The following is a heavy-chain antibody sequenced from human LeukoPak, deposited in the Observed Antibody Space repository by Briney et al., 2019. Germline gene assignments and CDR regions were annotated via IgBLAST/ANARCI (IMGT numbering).Heavy chain of an antibody. J-gene: IGHJ4*02. CDR3: ASAPGYSSSSNFDY. CDR2: IYYSGSI. D-gene: IGHD6-13*01. CDR1: GGSISDHF. Sequence: SETLSLTCTVSGGSISDHFWSWIRQPPGKGLEWIGYIYYSGSINYNPSLKSRVTISIDTSKIQFSLTLSSVTAADTAVYYCASAPGYSSSSNFDYWGQGTLVTVSS. V-gene: IGHV4-59*11.